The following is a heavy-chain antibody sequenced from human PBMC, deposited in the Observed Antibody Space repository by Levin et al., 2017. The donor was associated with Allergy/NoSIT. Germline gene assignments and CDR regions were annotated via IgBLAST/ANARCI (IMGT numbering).Heavy chain of an antibody. CDR1: GGSVSSSSYY. CDR3: ARESHDFWSGIEFDY. CDR2: IYYSGTT. V-gene: IGHV4-39*07. J-gene: IGHJ4*02. Sequence: SETLSLTCTVSGGSVSSSSYYWGWIRQPPGKGLEWIGNIYYSGTTYYNPSLKSRVTISVDTSKNQFSLRLSSVTAADTAVYYCARESHDFWSGIEFDYWGQGTLVTVSS. D-gene: IGHD3-3*01.